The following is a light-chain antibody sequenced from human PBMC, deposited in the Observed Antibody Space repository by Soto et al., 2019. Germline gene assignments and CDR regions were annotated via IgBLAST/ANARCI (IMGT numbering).Light chain of an antibody. CDR1: QSVSSN. V-gene: IGKV3-15*01. CDR2: GAS. CDR3: QQYNNWPPLT. Sequence: EIVMTQSPATLSVSPGERATLSCRASQSVSSNLAWYQQKPGQAPRLLIYGASTMATCIPARFSGSGSGTEFTLTISSLQSEDFAVYYCQQYNNWPPLTFGGGTNVEIK. J-gene: IGKJ4*01.